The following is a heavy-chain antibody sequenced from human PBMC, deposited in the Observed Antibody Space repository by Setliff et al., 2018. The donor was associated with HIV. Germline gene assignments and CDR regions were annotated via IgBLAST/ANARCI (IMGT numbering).Heavy chain of an antibody. CDR2: IYHSGST. CDR3: ATEYSSSWYFDL. Sequence: SETLSLTCAVSGYSISSGYYWGWIRQPPGKGLEWIGSIYHSGSTYYNPSLKSRVTISVDTSKNQFSLKLSSVTAADTAVYYCATEYSSSWYFDLWGRGTLVT. CDR1: GYSISSGYY. D-gene: IGHD6-6*01. J-gene: IGHJ2*01. V-gene: IGHV4-38-2*01.